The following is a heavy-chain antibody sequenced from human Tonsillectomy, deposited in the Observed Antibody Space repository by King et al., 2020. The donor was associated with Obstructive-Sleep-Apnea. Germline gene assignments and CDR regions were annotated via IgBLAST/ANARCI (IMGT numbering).Heavy chain of an antibody. D-gene: IGHD3-10*01. J-gene: IGHJ4*02. CDR3: GRDLGEAGDY. CDR1: GFTFNSYS. CDR2: INSGGSYI. Sequence: VQLVESGGGLVKPGESLRLSCAASGFTFNSYSMAWVRQAPGKGLEWVSFINSGGSYIYYRDSVKGRFTISRDNTKNSLYLQLNRLRPEDTGVYYCGRDLGEAGDYWGQGILVTVSS. V-gene: IGHV3-21*06.